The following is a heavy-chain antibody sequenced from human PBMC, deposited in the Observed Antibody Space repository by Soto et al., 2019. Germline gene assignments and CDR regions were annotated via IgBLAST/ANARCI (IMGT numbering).Heavy chain of an antibody. CDR2: IYYSGST. CDR3: ARDTRMDV. Sequence: SLPDRASGGSITSYYWSWIRQPPGKGLEWIGYIYYSGSTNYNPSLKSRVTISVDTSKNQFSLKLSSVTAADTAVYYCARDTRMDVWGQGTTVT. D-gene: IGHD2-15*01. CDR1: GGSITSYY. J-gene: IGHJ6*02. V-gene: IGHV4-59*01.